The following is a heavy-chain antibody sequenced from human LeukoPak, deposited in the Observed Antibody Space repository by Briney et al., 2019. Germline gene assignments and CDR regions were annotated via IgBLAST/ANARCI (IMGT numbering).Heavy chain of an antibody. Sequence: SQTLSLTCVISGDSVSSNSAAWNWIRQSPSRGLEWLGRTHYRSKWYNDYAVSVKSRIIINPDTSRNQVSLQVNSVTPEDTAVYFCARVTEGACYFDSWGQGTLVTVSS. V-gene: IGHV6-1*01. J-gene: IGHJ4*02. CDR1: GDSVSSNSAA. D-gene: IGHD1-26*01. CDR3: ARVTEGACYFDS. CDR2: THYRSKWYN.